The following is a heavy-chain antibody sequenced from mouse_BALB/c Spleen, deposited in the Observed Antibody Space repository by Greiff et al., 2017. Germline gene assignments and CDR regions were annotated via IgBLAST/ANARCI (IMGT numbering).Heavy chain of an antibody. CDR1: GFTFSSYA. CDR3: ARPAYGGEAFDY. D-gene: IGHD1-1*02. CDR2: INSGGGNT. Sequence: EVLLVESGGGLVKPGGSLKLSCAASGFTFSSYAMSWVRQTPEKRLEWVATINSGGGNTYYPDSVKGRFTISRDTAKNTLYLQMSSLRSEDTAMYYCARPAYGGEAFDYWGQGTTLTVSS. J-gene: IGHJ2*01. V-gene: IGHV5-9-3*01.